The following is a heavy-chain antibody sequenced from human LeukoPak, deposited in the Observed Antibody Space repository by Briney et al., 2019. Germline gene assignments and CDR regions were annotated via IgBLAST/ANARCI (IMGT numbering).Heavy chain of an antibody. Sequence: ASVNVSCKASVYTFTGYYMHWVRQAPGQGLEWMGWINPNSGGTNYAQKFQGRVTMTRDTSISTAYMELSRLRSDDTAVYYCARDALKGTPTDYWGQGTLVTVSS. J-gene: IGHJ4*02. V-gene: IGHV1-2*02. CDR3: ARDALKGTPTDY. D-gene: IGHD1-1*01. CDR1: VYTFTGYY. CDR2: INPNSGGT.